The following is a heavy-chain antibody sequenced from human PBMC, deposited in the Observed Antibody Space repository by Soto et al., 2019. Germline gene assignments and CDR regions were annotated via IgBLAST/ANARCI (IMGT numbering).Heavy chain of an antibody. CDR2: ISAYNGNT. CDR1: FYRVASYG. Sequence: SAEVSCQACFYRVASYGSSWVRQAPGQGLEWMGWISAYNGNTNYAQKLQGRVTITRDTSATTAYMELSSLRSEDTAVYYCAKGSRMWTPDYWGQGTLVTVSS. D-gene: IGHD2-21*01. J-gene: IGHJ4*02. CDR3: AKGSRMWTPDY. V-gene: IGHV1-18*01.